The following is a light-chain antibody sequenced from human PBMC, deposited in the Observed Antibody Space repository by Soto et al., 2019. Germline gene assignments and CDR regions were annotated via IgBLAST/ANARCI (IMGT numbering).Light chain of an antibody. CDR3: QQYNNWPRT. J-gene: IGKJ2*01. CDR2: GAS. V-gene: IGKV3-15*01. Sequence: EIVMTQSPATLSVSPGDRATVSCRASQSVSSNLAWYQQKPGQAPRLLIYGASTRATGIRARFSGSGSGTEFTLTIGSLQSEDFAVYYCQQYNNWPRTFGQGTKLEIK. CDR1: QSVSSN.